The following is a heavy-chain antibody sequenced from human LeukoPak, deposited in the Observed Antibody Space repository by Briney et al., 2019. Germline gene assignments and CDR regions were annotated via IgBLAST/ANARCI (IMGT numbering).Heavy chain of an antibody. D-gene: IGHD6-13*01. J-gene: IGHJ4*02. Sequence: PGGSLRLSCAASGFTFSSYSMNWVRQAPGKGLEWVSSISSSSSYIYYADSVKGRFTISRDNAKNSLYLQMNSLRAEDTAVYYCARDEGSSWYDAADNFDYWGQGTLVTVSS. CDR2: ISSSSSYI. V-gene: IGHV3-21*01. CDR3: ARDEGSSWYDAADNFDY. CDR1: GFTFSSYS.